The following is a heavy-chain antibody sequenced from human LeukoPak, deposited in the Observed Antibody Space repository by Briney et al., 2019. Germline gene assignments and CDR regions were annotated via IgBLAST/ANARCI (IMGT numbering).Heavy chain of an antibody. CDR3: ARRYYYDSSGYSSDY. D-gene: IGHD3-22*01. V-gene: IGHV4-39*01. J-gene: IGHJ4*02. CDR2: IYYSGST. Sequence: SETLSLTCTVSGGSISSSSYYWGWIRQPPGKGLEWIGSIYYSGSTYYNPSLKSRVTISVDTSKNQFSLKLSSVTAADTAVYYCARRYYYDSSGYSSDYWGQGTLVIVSS. CDR1: GGSISSSSYY.